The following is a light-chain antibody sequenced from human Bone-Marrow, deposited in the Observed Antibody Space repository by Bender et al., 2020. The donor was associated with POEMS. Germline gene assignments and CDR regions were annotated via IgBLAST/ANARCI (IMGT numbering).Light chain of an antibody. CDR3: YSAADNNLRV. Sequence: QSVLTQPPSASGTPGQRVTISCSGGSSNIGAHAVNWYQHLPGTAPKLLIYSSHRRPSEVPDRFSGSSSGTTVTLTISGAQVEDEADYYCYSAADNNLRVFGGGTKLTVL. CDR2: SSH. J-gene: IGLJ2*01. V-gene: IGLV1-44*01. CDR1: SSNIGAHA.